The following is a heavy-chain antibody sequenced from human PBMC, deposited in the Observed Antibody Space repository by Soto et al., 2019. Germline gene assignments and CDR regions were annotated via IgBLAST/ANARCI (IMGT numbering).Heavy chain of an antibody. CDR1: GYSFTSYW. CDR3: ARHFGAARPESSYYYYYGMDV. Sequence: RGESLKISCKGSGYSFTSYWISWVRQMPGKGLEWMGRIDPSDSYTNYSPSFQGHVTISADKSISTAYLQWSSLKASDTAMYYCARHFGAARPESSYYYYYGMDVWGQGTTVTVSS. CDR2: IDPSDSYT. J-gene: IGHJ6*02. D-gene: IGHD6-6*01. V-gene: IGHV5-10-1*01.